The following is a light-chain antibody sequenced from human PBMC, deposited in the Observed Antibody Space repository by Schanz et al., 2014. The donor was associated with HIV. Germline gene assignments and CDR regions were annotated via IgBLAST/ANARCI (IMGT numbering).Light chain of an antibody. CDR1: QSVSSSY. V-gene: IGKV3-15*01. CDR2: GAS. CDR3: QQYSNWPFT. Sequence: EIVMTQSPATLSVSPGERATLSCRASQSVSSSYLAWYQQKPGQAPRLLVYGASTRATDFPARFSGSGSGTDFTLTISNLQSEDSAVYFCQQYSNWPFTFGQGTRLEIK. J-gene: IGKJ5*01.